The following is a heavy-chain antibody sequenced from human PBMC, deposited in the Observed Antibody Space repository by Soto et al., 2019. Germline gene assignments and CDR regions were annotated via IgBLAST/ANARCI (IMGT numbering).Heavy chain of an antibody. CDR1: GGSFSGYY. V-gene: IGHV4-59*01. CDR3: ARVKVSIGAYYYMEV. J-gene: IGHJ6*03. Sequence: PSETLSLTCAVYGGSFSGYYWSWIRQPPGKGLEWIGYIYYSGSTNYNPSLKSRVTISVDTSKNQFSLKLSSVTAADTAVYYCARVKVSIGAYYYMEVWGKGTTVTVSS. CDR2: IYYSGST.